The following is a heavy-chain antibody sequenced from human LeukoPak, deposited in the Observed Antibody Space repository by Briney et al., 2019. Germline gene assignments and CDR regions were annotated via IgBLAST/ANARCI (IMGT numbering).Heavy chain of an antibody. D-gene: IGHD1-14*01. Sequence: GGSLRLSCAASGFTLSSYLMIWVRQAPGRGLEWVANINKDGSEETYLDSVKGRFTVSRDNAKNSLFLQMNSLRGDDTAVYYCARSNPNRNALDLWGQGTMVTISS. CDR3: ARSNPNRNALDL. J-gene: IGHJ3*01. CDR1: GFTLSSYL. V-gene: IGHV3-7*01. CDR2: INKDGSEE.